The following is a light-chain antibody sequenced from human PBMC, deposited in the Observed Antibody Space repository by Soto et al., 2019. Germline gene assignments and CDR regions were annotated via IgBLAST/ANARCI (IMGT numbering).Light chain of an antibody. CDR1: QVIGNY. CDR3: QKYNSVPWT. V-gene: IGKV1-27*01. Sequence: DIQMTQSPSSLSASVGDRVTITCRASQVIGNYLAWYQQKPGKVPQLLIFGASTLQSGVPSRFSGSGSGTDFTLTISSLQSEDVATYYCQKYNSVPWTFGHGTNVEIK. CDR2: GAS. J-gene: IGKJ1*01.